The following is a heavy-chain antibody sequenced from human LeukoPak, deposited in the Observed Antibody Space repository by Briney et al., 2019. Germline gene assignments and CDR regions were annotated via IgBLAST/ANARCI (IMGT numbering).Heavy chain of an antibody. CDR2: INHSGST. V-gene: IGHV4-34*01. CDR3: ARDTVSHSAFDI. J-gene: IGHJ3*02. Sequence: SETLSLTCAVYGGSFSGYYWSWIRQPPGKGLEWIGEINHSGSTNYNPSLKSRVTISVDTSKNQFSLKLSSVTAADTAVYYCARDTVSHSAFDIWGQGIMVTVSS. D-gene: IGHD4-17*01. CDR1: GGSFSGYY.